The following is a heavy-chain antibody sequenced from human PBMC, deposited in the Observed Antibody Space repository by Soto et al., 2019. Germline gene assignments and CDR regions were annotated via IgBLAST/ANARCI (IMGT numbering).Heavy chain of an antibody. CDR2: ISAYNGNT. V-gene: IGHV1-18*01. Sequence: QVQLVQSGAEVKKPGASVKVSCKASGYTFTSYGISWVRQAPGQGLEWMGWISAYNGNTNYAQKLQGRVTMTTDTSTSTAYRELRSLRSADTAVYYCARDGVGYCISTSSLNWFDPWGQGTLVTVSS. J-gene: IGHJ5*02. CDR3: ARDGVGYCISTSSLNWFDP. CDR1: GYTFTSYG. D-gene: IGHD2-2*03.